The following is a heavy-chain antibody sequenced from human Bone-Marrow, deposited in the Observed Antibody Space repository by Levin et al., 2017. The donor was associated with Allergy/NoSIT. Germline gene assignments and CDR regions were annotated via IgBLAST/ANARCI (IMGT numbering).Heavy chain of an antibody. CDR3: ARDRSYGSGIISY. Sequence: GGSLRLSCAASGFTFSSYGMHWVRQAPGKGLEWVAVIWYDGSNKYYADSMKGRFTISRDNSKNTLYLQMNSLRAEDTAVYYCARDRSYGSGIISYWGQGTLVTVSS. CDR1: GFTFSSYG. V-gene: IGHV3-33*01. CDR2: IWYDGSNK. D-gene: IGHD3-10*01. J-gene: IGHJ4*02.